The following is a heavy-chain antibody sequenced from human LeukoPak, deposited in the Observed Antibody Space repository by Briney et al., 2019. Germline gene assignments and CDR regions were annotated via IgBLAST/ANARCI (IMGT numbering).Heavy chain of an antibody. CDR2: IYYSGST. CDR1: GDSISSYY. V-gene: IGHV4-59*01. Sequence: SETLSLTCTVSGDSISSYYWSWIRQPPGKGLEWIGYIYYSGSTNYNPSLKSRVTISVDTSKNQFSLKLSSVTAADTAVYYCARDNWNYGSSMDVWGQGTTVTVSS. J-gene: IGHJ6*02. D-gene: IGHD1-7*01. CDR3: ARDNWNYGSSMDV.